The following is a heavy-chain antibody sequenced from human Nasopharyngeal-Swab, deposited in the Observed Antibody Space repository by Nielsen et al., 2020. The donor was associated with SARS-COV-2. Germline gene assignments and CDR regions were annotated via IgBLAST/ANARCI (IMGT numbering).Heavy chain of an antibody. CDR3: ARAEGGLYAPDY. CDR1: GFTFSSYW. J-gene: IGHJ4*02. V-gene: IGHV3-7*01. D-gene: IGHD2-8*01. Sequence: GESLKISCAASGFTFSSYWMSWVRQAPGKGLEWVANIKQDGSEKYYVDPVKGRFTISRDNAKNSLYLQMNSLRAEDTAVYYCARAEGGLYAPDYWGQGTLVTVSS. CDR2: IKQDGSEK.